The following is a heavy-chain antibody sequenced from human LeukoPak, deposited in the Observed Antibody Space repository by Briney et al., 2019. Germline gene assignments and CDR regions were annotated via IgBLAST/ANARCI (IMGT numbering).Heavy chain of an antibody. D-gene: IGHD6-13*01. CDR1: GGSISSGGYS. CDR3: ARDAAADTGVFDY. CDR2: IYYSGST. V-gene: IGHV4-61*08. Sequence: SETLSLTCAVSGGSISSGGYSWSWIRQPPGKGLEWIGYIYYSGSTNYNPSLKSRVTISVDTSKNQFSLKLSSVTAADTAVYYCARDAAADTGVFDYWGQGTLVTVSS. J-gene: IGHJ4*02.